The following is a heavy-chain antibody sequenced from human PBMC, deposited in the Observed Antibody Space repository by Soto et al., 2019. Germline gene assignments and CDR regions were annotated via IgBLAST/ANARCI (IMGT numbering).Heavy chain of an antibody. CDR3: ATSQKGYNWNYFDH. D-gene: IGHD1-20*01. CDR1: GGSISGSYYY. CDR2: VFYTGLT. J-gene: IGHJ4*02. Sequence: SETLSLTCAVSGGSISGSYYYWGWLRHSPGKGPEWIGSVFYTGLTSYNPSLESRVSVSVDTSKNQFSLKVSGVSAADTAVYYCATSQKGYNWNYFDHWGQGALVTVSS. V-gene: IGHV4-39*01.